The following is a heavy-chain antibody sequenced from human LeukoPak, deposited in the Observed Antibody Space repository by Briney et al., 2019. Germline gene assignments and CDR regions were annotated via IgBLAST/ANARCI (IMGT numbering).Heavy chain of an antibody. CDR3: TTVRCSSTSCYYEI. V-gene: IGHV3-15*01. Sequence: GGSFRLSCAASGFTFSNAWMSWVRQAPGKGLEWVGRIKSKTDGGTTDYAAPVKGRFTISRDDSKNTLYLQMNSLKTEDTAVYYCTTVRCSSTSCYYEIWGQGTLVTVSS. CDR2: IKSKTDGGTT. CDR1: GFTFSNAW. D-gene: IGHD2-2*01. J-gene: IGHJ4*02.